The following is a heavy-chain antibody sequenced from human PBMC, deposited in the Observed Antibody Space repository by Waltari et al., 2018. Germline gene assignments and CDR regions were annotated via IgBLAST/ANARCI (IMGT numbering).Heavy chain of an antibody. D-gene: IGHD1-26*01. V-gene: IGHV4-59*01. CDR3: ARDGKRVGAYGNWFDP. CDR2: IYYSGST. J-gene: IGHJ5*02. Sequence: QVQLQESGPGLVKPSETLSLTCTVSGGSISRYYWSWIRQPPGKGLEWIGYIYYSGSTNYNPSLKSRVTISVDTSKNQFSLKLSSVTAADTAVYYCARDGKRVGAYGNWFDPWGQGTLVTVSS. CDR1: GGSISRYY.